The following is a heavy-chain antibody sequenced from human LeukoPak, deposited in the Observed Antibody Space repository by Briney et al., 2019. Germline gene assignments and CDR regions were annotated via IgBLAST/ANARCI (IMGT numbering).Heavy chain of an antibody. V-gene: IGHV4-59*01. CDR1: GGSISSYY. CDR3: ARHGYSSGSLAWFDP. Sequence: PSETLSLTCTVAGGSISSYYWSWIRQPPWKGLEWIGYIYCSGSTNYNPSLKSRVTISVDTSKNQFSLKLSSVTAADTAVYYCARHGYSSGSLAWFDPWGQGTQVTVSS. CDR2: IYCSGST. D-gene: IGHD6-19*01. J-gene: IGHJ5*02.